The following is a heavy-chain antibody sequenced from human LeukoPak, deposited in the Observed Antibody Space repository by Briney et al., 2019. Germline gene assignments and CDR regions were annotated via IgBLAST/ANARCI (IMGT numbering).Heavy chain of an antibody. CDR2: IYYSGST. CDR3: ARGGYSYGPIDY. V-gene: IGHV4-59*01. J-gene: IGHJ4*02. D-gene: IGHD5-18*01. CDR1: GGSISSYY. Sequence: PSETLSLTCTVSGGSISSYYWSWIRQPPGKRLEWIGYIYYSGSTNYNPSLKSRVTISVDTSKNQFSLKLSSVTAAHTAVYYCARGGYSYGPIDYWGQATLVTVSS.